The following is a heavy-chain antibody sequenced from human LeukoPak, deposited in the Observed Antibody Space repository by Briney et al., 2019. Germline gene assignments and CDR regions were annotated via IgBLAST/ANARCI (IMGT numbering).Heavy chain of an antibody. CDR1: GYTFTGHH. D-gene: IGHD3-16*01. Sequence: ASVEVSCKASGYTFTGHHVYWVRQAPGHGLEWMGWINPKTGGTNYAQQLQGRVTMTRDTSSSTAYMELSNLRSDDTAVYYCAREGALGRRPRDYWGQGTLVTVSS. CDR2: INPKTGGT. V-gene: IGHV1-2*02. CDR3: AREGALGRRPRDY. J-gene: IGHJ4*02.